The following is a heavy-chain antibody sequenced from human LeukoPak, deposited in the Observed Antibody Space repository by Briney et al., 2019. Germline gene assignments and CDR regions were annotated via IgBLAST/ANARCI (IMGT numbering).Heavy chain of an antibody. CDR3: AKGGGWLYYFDY. J-gene: IGHJ4*02. V-gene: IGHV3-23*01. Sequence: GGSLRLSCAASGFTFSTFAMNWVRQAPGKGLEWVSAISDSGGSTYYADSVKGRFTVFRDNSKSTLYLQVSSLRAEDTAIYYCAKGGGWLYYFDYWGRGTLVTVSS. CDR2: ISDSGGST. CDR1: GFTFSTFA. D-gene: IGHD6-19*01.